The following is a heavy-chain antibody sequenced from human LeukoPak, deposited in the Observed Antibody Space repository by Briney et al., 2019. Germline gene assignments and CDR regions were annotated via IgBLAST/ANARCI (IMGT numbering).Heavy chain of an antibody. CDR3: TRGAGWLIDY. CDR1: DDSISDYY. J-gene: IGHJ4*02. D-gene: IGHD3-16*01. V-gene: IGHV4-59*01. CDR2: FYNSGRS. Sequence: SETLSLTCTGSDDSISDYYRGWIRQPPGKGLEWIGYFYNSGRSTYNPSLKSRVTISADTSKNHFSLKLNSVTTADTAVYYCTRGAGWLIDYWGQGILVTVSS.